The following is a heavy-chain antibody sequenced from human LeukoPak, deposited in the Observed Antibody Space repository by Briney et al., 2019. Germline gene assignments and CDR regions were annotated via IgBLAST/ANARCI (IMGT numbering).Heavy chain of an antibody. CDR1: GFTFDDYA. J-gene: IGHJ4*02. CDR2: ISWNSGSI. Sequence: GGSLRLSCAASGFTFDDYAMHWVRQAPGKGLEWVSGISWNSGSIGYADSVKGRFTISRDNAKNSLYLQMNCLRAEDMALYYCAKGYSSGWYYFDYWGQGTLVTVSS. D-gene: IGHD6-19*01. CDR3: AKGYSSGWYYFDY. V-gene: IGHV3-9*03.